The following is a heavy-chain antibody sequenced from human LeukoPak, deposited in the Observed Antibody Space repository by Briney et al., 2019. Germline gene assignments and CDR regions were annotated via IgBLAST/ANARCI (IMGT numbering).Heavy chain of an antibody. CDR2: INPSSGST. CDR1: GYTFTSYY. V-gene: IGHV1-46*03. Sequence: ASVPVSCMASGYTFTSYYMHWVRQAPGQGLEWMGIINPSSGSTSYAQKFRSRVTMTRDTSTSTVYMELSSLRSDDTAVYYWARGDSYGSASFDGWGQGTLVTVSS. CDR3: ARGDSYGSASFDG. J-gene: IGHJ4*02. D-gene: IGHD5-18*01.